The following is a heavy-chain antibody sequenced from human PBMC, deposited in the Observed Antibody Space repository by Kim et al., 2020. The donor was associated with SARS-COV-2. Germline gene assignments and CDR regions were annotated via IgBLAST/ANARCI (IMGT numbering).Heavy chain of an antibody. CDR1: GFTFSSYA. D-gene: IGHD3-3*01. Sequence: GGSLRLSCAASGFTFSSYAMHWVRQAPGKGLEWVAVISYDGSNKYYADSVKGRFTISRDNSKNTLYLQMNSLRAEDTAVYYCARDGPPQDFWSGYYTINLDYWGQGTLVTVSS. V-gene: IGHV3-30-3*01. CDR3: ARDGPPQDFWSGYYTINLDY. CDR2: ISYDGSNK. J-gene: IGHJ4*02.